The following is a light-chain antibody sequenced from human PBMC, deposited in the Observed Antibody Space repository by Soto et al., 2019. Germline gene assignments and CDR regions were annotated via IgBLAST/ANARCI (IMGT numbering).Light chain of an antibody. Sequence: QTVVTQSPSASASLGASVKLTCTLSSGHGSYAIAWHQQQPEKGPRYLMKLNSDGSHSKGDGIPDRFSGSSSGAERYLTISSLQSEDEADYYCQTWGTGKEVVFGGGTKLTVL. CDR2: LNSDGSH. CDR1: SGHGSYA. J-gene: IGLJ2*01. CDR3: QTWGTGKEVV. V-gene: IGLV4-69*01.